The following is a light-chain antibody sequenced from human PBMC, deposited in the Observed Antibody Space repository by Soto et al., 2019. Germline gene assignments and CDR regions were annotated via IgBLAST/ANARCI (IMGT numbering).Light chain of an antibody. Sequence: ENVLTQSPGTLSLSPGEGATLSCRASRGVAANYLAWYQQKPGQAPTLLIYGASSRAAGIPDRFSGSGSGTDFTLTIRRLEPEDFAVYYCQQYGSSPRTLGQGTKVDIK. J-gene: IGKJ1*01. V-gene: IGKV3-20*01. CDR2: GAS. CDR3: QQYGSSPRT. CDR1: RGVAANY.